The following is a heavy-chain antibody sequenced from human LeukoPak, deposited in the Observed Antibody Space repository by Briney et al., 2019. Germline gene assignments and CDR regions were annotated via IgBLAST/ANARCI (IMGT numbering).Heavy chain of an antibody. CDR3: ARRGGSPLGAFDI. V-gene: IGHV4-59*01. CDR1: GGSISSYY. D-gene: IGHD1-26*01. J-gene: IGHJ3*02. Sequence: PSETLSLTCTVSGGSISSYYWSWIRHPPGKGLEWIGYIFYSERPNYNPSLKSRVTISVDTSKNQFSLKLSSVTAADTAVYYCARRGGSPLGAFDIWGQGTMVTVSS. CDR2: IFYSERP.